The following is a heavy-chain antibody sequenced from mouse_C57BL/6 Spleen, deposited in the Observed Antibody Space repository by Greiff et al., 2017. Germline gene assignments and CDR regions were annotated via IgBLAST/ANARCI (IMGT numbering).Heavy chain of an antibody. J-gene: IGHJ2*01. CDR2: INPSTGGT. V-gene: IGHV1-42*01. CDR1: GYSFTGYY. Sequence: EVQLQQSGPELVKPGASVKISCKASGYSFTGYYMNWVKQSPEKSLEWIGEINPSTGGTTYNQKFKAKATLTVDKSSSTAYMQLKSLTSEDCAVYYCARKGYYFDYWGQGTTLTVSS. CDR3: ARKGYYFDY.